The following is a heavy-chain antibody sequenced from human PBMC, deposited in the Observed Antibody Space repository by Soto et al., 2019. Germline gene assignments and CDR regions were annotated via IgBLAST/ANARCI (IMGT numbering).Heavy chain of an antibody. CDR2: ISWDGGST. Sequence: GGSLRLSCAASGFTFDDYAMHWVRQAPGKGLEWVSLISWDGGSTYYADSVKGRFTISRDNSKNSLYLQMNSLRAEDTALYYCAKDMGGRTRITIFGVVISPDYYYGMDVWGQGTTVTVSS. CDR1: GFTFDDYA. V-gene: IGHV3-43D*03. CDR3: AKDMGGRTRITIFGVVISPDYYYGMDV. D-gene: IGHD3-3*01. J-gene: IGHJ6*02.